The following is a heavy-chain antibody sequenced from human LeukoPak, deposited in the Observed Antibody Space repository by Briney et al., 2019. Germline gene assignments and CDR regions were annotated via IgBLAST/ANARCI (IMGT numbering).Heavy chain of an antibody. D-gene: IGHD2-2*01. CDR1: GYSFTSYW. Sequence: GESLRISCKGSGYSFTSYWIGWVRQMPGKGLEWMGIIYPGDSDTRYSPSFQGQVTISADKSISTAYLQWSSLKASDTAMYYCARLVQKYCSSTSCSSGDYFDYWGQGTLVTVSS. J-gene: IGHJ4*02. CDR2: IYPGDSDT. CDR3: ARLVQKYCSSTSCSSGDYFDY. V-gene: IGHV5-51*01.